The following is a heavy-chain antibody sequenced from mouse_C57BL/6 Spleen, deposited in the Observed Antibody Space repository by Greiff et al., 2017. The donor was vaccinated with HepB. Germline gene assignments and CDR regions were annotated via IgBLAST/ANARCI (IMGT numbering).Heavy chain of an antibody. Sequence: EVKLVESGGDLVKPGGSLKLSCAASGFTFSSYGMSWVRQTPDKRLEWVATISSGGSYTYYPDSVKGRFTISRDNAKNTLYLHMSSLKSEDTAMYYCARHLSSGYAMDYWGQGTSVTVSS. CDR1: GFTFSSYG. CDR3: ARHLSSGYAMDY. D-gene: IGHD3-2*02. CDR2: ISSGGSYT. V-gene: IGHV5-6*02. J-gene: IGHJ4*01.